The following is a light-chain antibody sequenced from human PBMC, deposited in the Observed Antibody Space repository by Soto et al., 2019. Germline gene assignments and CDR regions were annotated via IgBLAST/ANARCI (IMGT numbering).Light chain of an antibody. Sequence: QSALTQPPSASGSLGQSVTISCTGTSSDVGGYNYVSWHQQHPGKAPKVMIYEVTKRPPGVPDRFSGSKSGNTASLTVSGPQAEYEADYYCSSFAGGGNPVLLGGGTKVTVL. CDR2: EVT. CDR1: SSDVGGYNY. CDR3: SSFAGGGNPVL. J-gene: IGLJ2*01. V-gene: IGLV2-8*01.